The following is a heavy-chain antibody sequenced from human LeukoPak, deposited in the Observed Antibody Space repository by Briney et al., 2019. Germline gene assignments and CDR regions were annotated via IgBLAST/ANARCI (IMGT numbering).Heavy chain of an antibody. D-gene: IGHD5-18*01. J-gene: IGHJ3*02. V-gene: IGHV3-7*03. CDR2: NQDGSET. CDR3: AKGYGAFDI. Sequence: NQDGSETHYVDSVRGRFTISRENAKNSVNLQMDSLRAEDTAVYYCAKGYGAFDIWGQGTMVTVSS.